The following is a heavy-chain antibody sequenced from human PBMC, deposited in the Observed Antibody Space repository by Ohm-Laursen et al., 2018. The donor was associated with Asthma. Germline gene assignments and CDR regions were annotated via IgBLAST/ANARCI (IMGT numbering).Heavy chain of an antibody. J-gene: IGHJ4*02. D-gene: IGHD1-1*01. Sequence: SLRLSCTASEFTFSRYAIHWVRQAPGKGLEWVAVISYDGSKKYYADSVKGRFTISRDNSKNTLYLQMNSLRAEDTAVYYCAKDSSATTSPSFDYWGQGTLGTVSS. V-gene: IGHV3-30*18. CDR2: ISYDGSKK. CDR3: AKDSSATTSPSFDY. CDR1: EFTFSRYA.